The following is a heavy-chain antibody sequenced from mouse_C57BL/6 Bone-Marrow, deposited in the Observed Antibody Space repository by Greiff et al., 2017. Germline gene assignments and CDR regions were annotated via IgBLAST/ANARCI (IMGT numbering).Heavy chain of an antibody. J-gene: IGHJ4*01. CDR1: GYSITSGYY. CDR3: ARGDYSNYYYYAMDY. CDR2: ISYDGSN. V-gene: IGHV3-6*01. Sequence: VQLKQSGPGLVKPSQSLSLTCSVTGYSITSGYYWNWIRQFPGNKLEWMGYISYDGSNNYNPSLKNRISITRDTSKNQFFLKLNSVTTEDTATYYCARGDYSNYYYYAMDYWGQGTSVTVSS. D-gene: IGHD2-5*01.